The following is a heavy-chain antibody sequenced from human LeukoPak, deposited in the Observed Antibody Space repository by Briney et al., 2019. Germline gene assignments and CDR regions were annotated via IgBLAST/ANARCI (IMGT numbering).Heavy chain of an antibody. V-gene: IGHV3-21*01. D-gene: IGHD3-22*01. CDR1: GFTFSSYS. Sequence: PGGSLRLSCAASGFTFSSYSMNWVRQAPGKGLEWVSSISSSSSYMYHADSVKGRFTISRDNAKNSLYLQMNSLRAEDTAVYYCATLSTLYYDSSGYKSCPDYWGQGTLVTVSS. CDR2: ISSSSSYM. CDR3: ATLSTLYYDSSGYKSCPDY. J-gene: IGHJ4*02.